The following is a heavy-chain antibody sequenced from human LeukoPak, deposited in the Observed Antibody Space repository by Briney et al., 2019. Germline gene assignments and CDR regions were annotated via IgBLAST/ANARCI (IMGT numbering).Heavy chain of an antibody. Sequence: PGGSLRLSCAGSGFTFGGYSMSWVRQAPGKGLEWVSGVLSGGGSTYYADAVKGRFTISRDNSRSTLYLQMNSLRAEDTAVYYWAKDAIYGDGYWEFDYWGQGTLVTVSS. CDR3: AKDAIYGDGYWEFDY. CDR1: GFTFGGYS. J-gene: IGHJ4*02. D-gene: IGHD2-21*01. V-gene: IGHV3-23*01. CDR2: VLSGGGST.